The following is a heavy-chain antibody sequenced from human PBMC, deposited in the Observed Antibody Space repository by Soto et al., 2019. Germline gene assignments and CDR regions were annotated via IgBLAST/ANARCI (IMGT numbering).Heavy chain of an antibody. CDR3: AREESEKGSGYYP. CDR1: GGSISSGDYY. V-gene: IGHV4-30-4*01. J-gene: IGHJ5*02. Sequence: SETLSLTCTVSGGSISSGDYYWSWIRQPPGKGLEWIEYIYYSGSTYYNPSLKSRVTISVDTSKNQFSLKLSSVTAADTAVYYCAREESEKGSGYYPWGQGTLVTVSS. D-gene: IGHD3-22*01. CDR2: IYYSGST.